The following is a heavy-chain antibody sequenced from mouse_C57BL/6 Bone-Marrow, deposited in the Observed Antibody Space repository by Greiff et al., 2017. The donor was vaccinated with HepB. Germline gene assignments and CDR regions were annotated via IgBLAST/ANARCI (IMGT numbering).Heavy chain of an antibody. D-gene: IGHD1-1*01. Sequence: EVMLVESGGGLVKPGGSLKLSCAASGFTFSSYAMSWVRQTPEKRLEWVATISDGGSYTYYPDNVKGRFTISRDNAKNNLYLQMSHLKSEDTAMYYCARDTGDGSSQGDPMDYWGQGTSVTVSS. CDR2: ISDGGSYT. J-gene: IGHJ4*01. V-gene: IGHV5-4*01. CDR3: ARDTGDGSSQGDPMDY. CDR1: GFTFSSYA.